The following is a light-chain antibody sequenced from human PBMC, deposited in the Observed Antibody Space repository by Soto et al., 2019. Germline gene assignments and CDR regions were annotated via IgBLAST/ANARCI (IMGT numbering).Light chain of an antibody. Sequence: QSALTQPASVSGSPGQSITISCTGTSSDVGGYNYVSWYQQQPGKAPKLMIYEDSNRPSGVSNRFSGSKSGNTASLTISGLQAEDEADYYCSSYTSSSTLYVFGTGTKVTVL. CDR1: SSDVGGYNY. CDR3: SSYTSSSTLYV. J-gene: IGLJ1*01. V-gene: IGLV2-14*01. CDR2: EDS.